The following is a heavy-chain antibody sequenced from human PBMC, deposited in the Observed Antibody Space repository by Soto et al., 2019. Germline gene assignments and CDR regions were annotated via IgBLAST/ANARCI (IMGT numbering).Heavy chain of an antibody. CDR2: SSGSGGST. V-gene: IGHV3-23*01. J-gene: IGHJ4*02. CDR1: GFTFSSYA. CDR3: AKAGIAAAGRVY. D-gene: IGHD6-25*01. Sequence: EVQLLESGGGLVQPGGSLRLACAASGFTFSSYAMSWVRQAPGKGLEWVSASSGSGGSTYYADSVKGRFTISRDNSKNTLYLPMHSVRAEDTAVYYCAKAGIAAAGRVYWGQGTLVNVSS.